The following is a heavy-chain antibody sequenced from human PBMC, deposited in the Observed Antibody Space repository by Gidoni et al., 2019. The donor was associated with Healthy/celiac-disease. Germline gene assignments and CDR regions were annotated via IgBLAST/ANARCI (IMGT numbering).Heavy chain of an antibody. Sequence: EVQLVESGGGLVQPGRSLRLSCTPSGFTFGDYAMSWFRQAPGKGLEWVGFIRSKAYGGTTEYAASVKGRFTISRDDSKSIAYLQMNSLKTEDTAVYYCTRDGTHSGSYGFWFDPWGQGTLVTVSS. V-gene: IGHV3-49*03. CDR2: IRSKAYGGTT. CDR3: TRDGTHSGSYGFWFDP. CDR1: GFTFGDYA. D-gene: IGHD1-26*01. J-gene: IGHJ5*02.